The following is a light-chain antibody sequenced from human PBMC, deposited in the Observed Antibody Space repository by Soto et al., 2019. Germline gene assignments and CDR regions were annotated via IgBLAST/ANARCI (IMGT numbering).Light chain of an antibody. J-gene: IGKJ2*01. V-gene: IGKV3-15*01. CDR3: QQYGSSPRT. Sequence: EIVMTQSPATLSVSPGERATLSCRASQSVSSNLAWYQQKPGQAPRLLIYGASTNVTGIPARFSGSGSGTEFTLTISSLQSEDFAVYYCQQYGSSPRTFGQGTKLEIK. CDR2: GAS. CDR1: QSVSSN.